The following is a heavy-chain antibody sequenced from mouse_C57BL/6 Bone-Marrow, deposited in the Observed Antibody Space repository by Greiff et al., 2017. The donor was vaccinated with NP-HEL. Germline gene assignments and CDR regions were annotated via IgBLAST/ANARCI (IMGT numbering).Heavy chain of an antibody. J-gene: IGHJ1*03. V-gene: IGHV5-9-1*02. Sequence: DVHLVESGEGLVKPGGSLKLSCAASGFTFSSYAMSWVRQTPEKRLEWVAYISSGGDYIYYADTVKGRFTISRDNARNTLYLQMSSLKSEDTAMYYCTRKGNYYGSSWSDWYFDVWGTGTTVTVSS. CDR2: ISSGGDYI. CDR3: TRKGNYYGSSWSDWYFDV. D-gene: IGHD1-1*01. CDR1: GFTFSSYA.